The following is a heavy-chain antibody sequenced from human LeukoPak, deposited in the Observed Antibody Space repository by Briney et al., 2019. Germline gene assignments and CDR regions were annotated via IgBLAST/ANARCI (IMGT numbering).Heavy chain of an antibody. Sequence: GGSLRLSCAASGFTFSDSSIHWVRQASGKGLEWIGRIQTKAHNYATSYAASVKGRFTISRDDSGKTAFLQMNSLRAEDTAVYYCARDISPHCGAYCYIDAFDIWGQGTTVTVSS. CDR1: GFTFSDSS. J-gene: IGHJ3*02. CDR3: ARDISPHCGAYCYIDAFDI. D-gene: IGHD2-21*01. CDR2: IQTKAHNYAT. V-gene: IGHV3-73*01.